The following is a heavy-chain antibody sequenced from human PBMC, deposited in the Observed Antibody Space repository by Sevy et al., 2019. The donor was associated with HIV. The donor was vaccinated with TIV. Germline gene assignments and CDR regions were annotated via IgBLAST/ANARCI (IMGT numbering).Heavy chain of an antibody. CDR1: GYTFTSYG. CDR3: XXXXXXXXXXXXXXXAPAGMDV. V-gene: IGHV1-18*01. J-gene: IGHJ6*02. Sequence: ASVKVSCKASGYTFTSYGISWVRQAPGQGLEWMGWISAYNGNTNYAQKLQGRVTMTTDTSTSTAYMELRSLRSDDTXXXXXXXXXXXXXXXXXXXXAPAGMDVWGQGTTVTVSS. CDR2: ISAYNGNT.